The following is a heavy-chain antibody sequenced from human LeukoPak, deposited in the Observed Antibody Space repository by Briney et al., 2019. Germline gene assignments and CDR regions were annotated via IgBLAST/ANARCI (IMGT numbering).Heavy chain of an antibody. V-gene: IGHV3-23*01. CDR2: ISGSGDST. CDR1: GFTFDDYA. Sequence: GGSLRLSCAASGFTFDDYAMHWVRQAPGKGLEWVSTISGSGDSTYYADSVKGRFTISRDNSKNTLYLQMNCLRAEDTAVYYCAKLGDGSSGWFHFDYWGQGNLVTVSS. J-gene: IGHJ4*02. CDR3: AKLGDGSSGWFHFDY. D-gene: IGHD6-19*01.